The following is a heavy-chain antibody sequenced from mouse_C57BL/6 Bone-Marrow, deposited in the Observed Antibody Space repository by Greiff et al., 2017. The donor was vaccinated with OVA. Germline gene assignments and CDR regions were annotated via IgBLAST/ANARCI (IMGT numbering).Heavy chain of an antibody. CDR3: ATYYYGDY. J-gene: IGHJ4*01. CDR2: INPSSGYT. V-gene: IGHV1-7*01. D-gene: IGHD1-1*01. Sequence: VQLVESGAELAKPGASVKLSCKASGYTFTSYWMHWVHQRPGQGLEWIGYINPSSGYTKYNQKFKDKATLTADKSSSTAYMQLSSLTYEDSAVYYCATYYYGDYWGQGTSVTVSS. CDR1: GYTFTSYW.